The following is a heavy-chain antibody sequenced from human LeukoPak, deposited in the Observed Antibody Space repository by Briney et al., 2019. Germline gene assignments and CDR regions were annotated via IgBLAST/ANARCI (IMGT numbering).Heavy chain of an antibody. Sequence: PGESLRLSCAASGFSLSTYGIHWVRQTPGGGPEWLTYISFDGTSKYYATSVKGRFSISRDNSANTAYLHMSSLRPEDTALYYCARTPYSGSSLQYYHLDAWGKGTTVTVSS. D-gene: IGHD1-26*01. CDR3: ARTPYSGSSLQYYHLDA. CDR1: GFSLSTYG. J-gene: IGHJ6*04. CDR2: ISFDGTSK. V-gene: IGHV3-30*02.